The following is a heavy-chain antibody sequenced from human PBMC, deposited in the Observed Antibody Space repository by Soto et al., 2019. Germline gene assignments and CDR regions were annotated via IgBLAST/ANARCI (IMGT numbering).Heavy chain of an antibody. V-gene: IGHV3-33*01. Sequence: GGSLRLSCVTSAFSFSSHAMHWVRQAPGKGLEWVAIISYDGAHTYYADSVKGRFTISRDNSKSTLYLEMTSLTAEDTSLYYWARGSSGRDYFAYWGQGTLVTVAS. D-gene: IGHD1-26*01. J-gene: IGHJ4*01. CDR1: AFSFSSHA. CDR2: ISYDGAHT. CDR3: ARGSSGRDYFAY.